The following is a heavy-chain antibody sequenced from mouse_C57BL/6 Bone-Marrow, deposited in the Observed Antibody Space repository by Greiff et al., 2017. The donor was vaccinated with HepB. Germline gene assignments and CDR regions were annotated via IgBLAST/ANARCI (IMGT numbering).Heavy chain of an antibody. CDR1: GYTFTSYW. Sequence: VHVKQSGTVLARPGASVKMSCKTSGYTFTSYWMHWVKQRPGQGLEWIGAIYPGNSDTSYNQKFKGKAKLTAVTSASTAYMELSSLTNEDSAVYYCTRSRGRITAVVATRGFAYWGQGTLVTVSA. J-gene: IGHJ3*01. CDR3: TRSRGRITAVVATRGFAY. D-gene: IGHD1-1*01. V-gene: IGHV1-5*01. CDR2: IYPGNSDT.